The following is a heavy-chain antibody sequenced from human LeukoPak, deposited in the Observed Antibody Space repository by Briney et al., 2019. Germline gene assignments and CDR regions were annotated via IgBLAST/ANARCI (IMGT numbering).Heavy chain of an antibody. CDR2: ISGSGDSN. J-gene: IGHJ4*02. V-gene: IGHV3-23*01. D-gene: IGHD3-3*01. CDR1: GFTFTKYA. CDR3: AHGNGQRFLEWLPEAYFDY. Sequence: GGSLRLSCAASGFTFTKYAMSWVRQAPGKGLEWVSGISGSGDSNRYAGTLKGRVTTSRDNSKNMLYLQMNSLRDETPAVYFCAHGNGQRFLEWLPEAYFDYWGQGTLVTVSS.